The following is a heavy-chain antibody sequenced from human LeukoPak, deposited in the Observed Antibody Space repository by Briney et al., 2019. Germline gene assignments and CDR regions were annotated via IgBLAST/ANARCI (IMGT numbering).Heavy chain of an antibody. D-gene: IGHD5-24*01. J-gene: IGHJ4*02. Sequence: PSETLSLTCAVYGGSFSGYYWSWIRQPPGKGLEWIGEINHSGSTNYNPSLKSRVTISVDTSKNQFSLKLSSVTAADTAVYYCAKVLRDGYNLDYWGQGTLVTVSS. V-gene: IGHV4-34*01. CDR2: INHSGST. CDR3: AKVLRDGYNLDY. CDR1: GGSFSGYY.